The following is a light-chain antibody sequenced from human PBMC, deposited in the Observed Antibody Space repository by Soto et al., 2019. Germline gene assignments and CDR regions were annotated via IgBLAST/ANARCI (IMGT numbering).Light chain of an antibody. CDR1: SSDISGYNY. V-gene: IGLV2-8*01. J-gene: IGLJ1*01. CDR2: EVS. CDR3: SSYAGTNNLGV. Sequence: QSLLTQPPSASASPGQSVTISCTGTSSDISGYNYVSWYQQNPGKAPKLMIYEVSKRPSGVPDCFSGSKSGNTASLTVSGLQAEDDADYYCSSYAGTNNLGVFGTGIKVTGL.